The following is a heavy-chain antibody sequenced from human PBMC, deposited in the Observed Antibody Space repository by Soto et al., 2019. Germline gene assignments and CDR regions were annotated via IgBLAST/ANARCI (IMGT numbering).Heavy chain of an antibody. CDR3: GRVVIAATPHRDVDY. CDR2: IYNTAST. V-gene: IGHV4-39*01. Sequence: SETLSLTCTVSGGSVSSTNYNWGWIRQPPGKGLEWIGSIYNTASTYYNPSLKSRVTISVDTSRNQFSLNLNSVTAADTAIYYCGRVVIAATPHRDVDYWGQGTLVTVSS. CDR1: GGSVSSTNYN. J-gene: IGHJ4*02. D-gene: IGHD2-15*01.